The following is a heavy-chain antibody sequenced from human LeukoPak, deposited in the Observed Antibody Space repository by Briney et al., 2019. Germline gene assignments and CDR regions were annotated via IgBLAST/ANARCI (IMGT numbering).Heavy chain of an antibody. CDR2: ISYDGSEK. CDR3: ARGNTQSKYRHFDS. Sequence: GRSLRLSCAASGFTFSSHGMHWVRQAPGKGLEWVAVISYDGSEKYYADSVKGRFTISRDNSKNTLYLQMNSLRDEDTGVYYCARGNTQSKYRHFDSWGQGRLVIVSS. CDR1: GFTFSSHG. V-gene: IGHV3-30*03. J-gene: IGHJ4*02. D-gene: IGHD3-16*02.